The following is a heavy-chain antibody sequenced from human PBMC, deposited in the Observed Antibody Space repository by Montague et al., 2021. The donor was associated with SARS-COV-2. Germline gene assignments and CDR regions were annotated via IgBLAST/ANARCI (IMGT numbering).Heavy chain of an antibody. J-gene: IGHJ1*01. CDR1: GFTFSSYA. Sequence: SPRPSCAASGFTFSSYAMHWVRQAPGKGLEWVAVISDDGSNKYYADSVKGRFTISRDNSKNTLYLQMNSLRAENTAVYYCASRENYGSGSHFQHWGQGTLVTVSS. V-gene: IGHV3-30-3*01. CDR3: ASRENYGSGSHFQH. D-gene: IGHD3-10*01. CDR2: ISDDGSNK.